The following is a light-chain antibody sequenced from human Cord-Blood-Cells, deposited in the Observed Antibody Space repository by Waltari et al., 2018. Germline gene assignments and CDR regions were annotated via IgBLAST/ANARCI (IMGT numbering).Light chain of an antibody. Sequence: QSALTQPRSVSGSPGRSVTIPCTGTRSDVGGYNYVSWYQQHPGKAPKLMIYDVSKRPSGVPDRFSGSKSGNTASLTISGLQAEDEAYYYCCSYAGSYTYVFGTGTKVTVL. V-gene: IGLV2-11*01. CDR3: CSYAGSYTYV. J-gene: IGLJ1*01. CDR2: DVS. CDR1: RSDVGGYNY.